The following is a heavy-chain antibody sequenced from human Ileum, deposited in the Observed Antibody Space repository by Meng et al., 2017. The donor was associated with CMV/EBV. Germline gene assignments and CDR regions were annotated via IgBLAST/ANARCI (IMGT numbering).Heavy chain of an antibody. Sequence: LPDAAHGLVKPSETLSLPCTVSGDSIISCRHFWGWIPQAPGKGLEWIATVHYTETTHYNPSLRSRITISVDTAKNQISLKVSSLTAADTAIYYCAADISTAWFYYWGQGSLVTVSS. CDR3: AADISTAWFYY. J-gene: IGHJ4*02. CDR2: VHYTETT. CDR1: GDSIISCRHF. D-gene: IGHD2-2*01. V-gene: IGHV4-39*07.